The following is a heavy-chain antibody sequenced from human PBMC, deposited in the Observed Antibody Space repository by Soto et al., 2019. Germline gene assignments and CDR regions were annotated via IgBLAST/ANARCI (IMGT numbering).Heavy chain of an antibody. CDR2: ISSSGSTI. Sequence: LRLSCAASGFTFSSYEMNWVRQAPGKGLEWVSYISSSGSTIYYADSVKGRFTISRDNAKNSLYLQMNSLRAEDTAVYYCARGPGIAAAIDYWGQGTLVTVSS. J-gene: IGHJ4*02. CDR3: ARGPGIAAAIDY. CDR1: GFTFSSYE. V-gene: IGHV3-48*03. D-gene: IGHD6-13*01.